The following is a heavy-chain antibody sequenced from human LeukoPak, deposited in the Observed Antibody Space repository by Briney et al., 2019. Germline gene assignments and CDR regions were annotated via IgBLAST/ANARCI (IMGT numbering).Heavy chain of an antibody. CDR1: GYTFTVYY. Sequence: ASVKVSCKASGYTFTVYYIHWVRQAPGQGLEWMGWINPNSGGTNYAQKFQGRVTMTRDTSISTAYMELSRLRSDDTAVYYCASLGYCSSTSCYGEERENDYWGQGTLVTVSS. D-gene: IGHD2-2*01. V-gene: IGHV1-2*02. J-gene: IGHJ4*02. CDR3: ASLGYCSSTSCYGEERENDY. CDR2: INPNSGGT.